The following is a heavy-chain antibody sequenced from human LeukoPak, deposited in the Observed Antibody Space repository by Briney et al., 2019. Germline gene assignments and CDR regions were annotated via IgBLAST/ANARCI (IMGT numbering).Heavy chain of an antibody. D-gene: IGHD3-10*01. CDR1: GGSFSGYY. CDR3: ARQVITSVEYDYGMDV. V-gene: IGHV4-34*01. J-gene: IGHJ6*02. CDR2: INHSGST. Sequence: SETLSLTCAVYGGSFSGYYWSWIRQPPGKGLEWIGEINHSGSTNYNPSLKSRVTISVDTSKNQFSLKLSSVAAADTAVYYCARQVITSVEYDYGMDVWGQGTTVTVSS.